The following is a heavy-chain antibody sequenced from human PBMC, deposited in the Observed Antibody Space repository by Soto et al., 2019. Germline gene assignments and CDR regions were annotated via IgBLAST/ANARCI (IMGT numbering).Heavy chain of an antibody. Sequence: GASVKVSCKASGGTFSSYTISWVRQAPGQGLEWMGRIIPILGIANYAQKFQGRVTITADKSTSTAYMELSSLRSEDTAVYYCAVPQLFSGSQTPHYYMDFPGTGIMVTVFS. D-gene: IGHD3-10*01. CDR2: IIPILGIA. V-gene: IGHV1-69*02. J-gene: IGHJ6*03. CDR3: AVPQLFSGSQTPHYYMDF. CDR1: GGTFSSYT.